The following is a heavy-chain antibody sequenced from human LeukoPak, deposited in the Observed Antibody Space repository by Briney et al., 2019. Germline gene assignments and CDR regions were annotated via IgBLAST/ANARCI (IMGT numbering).Heavy chain of an antibody. CDR3: ARGGGLDV. V-gene: IGHV3-7*03. Sequence: PGGSLRLSCAASGFTFSSYWMNWARQAPGKGLEWVASTNHNGNVNYYVDSMKGRFTISRDNAKNPLYLQMSNLRAEDTAVYFCARGGGLDVWGQGATVTVSS. CDR1: GFTFSSYW. J-gene: IGHJ6*02. CDR2: TNHNGNVN. D-gene: IGHD3-16*01.